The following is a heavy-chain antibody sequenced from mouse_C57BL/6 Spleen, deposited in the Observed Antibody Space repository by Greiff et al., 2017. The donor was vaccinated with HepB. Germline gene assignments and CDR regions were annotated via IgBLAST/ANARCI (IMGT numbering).Heavy chain of an antibody. CDR3: ARKDYYGSMDY. D-gene: IGHD1-1*01. V-gene: IGHV5-17*01. CDR1: GFTFSDYG. J-gene: IGHJ4*01. Sequence: DVMLVESGGGLVKPGGSLKLSCAASGFTFSDYGMHWVRQAPEKGLEWVAYISSGSSTIYYADTVKGRFTISRDNAKNTLFLQMTSLRSEDTAMYYCARKDYYGSMDYWGQGTSVTVSS. CDR2: ISSGSSTI.